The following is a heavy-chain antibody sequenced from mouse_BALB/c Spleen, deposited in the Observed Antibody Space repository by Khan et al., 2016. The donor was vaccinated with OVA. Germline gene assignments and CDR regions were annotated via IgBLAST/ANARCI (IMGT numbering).Heavy chain of an antibody. V-gene: IGHV2-9*02. CDR2: IWAGGST. J-gene: IGHJ4*01. Sequence: QVQLKESGPGLVAPSQSLSITCTVSGFSLTSYGVHWVRQPPGKGLEWLGVIWAGGSTNYNSALMSRLSISKDNYKSQVFLIMNSLQTYDTAMYYCARDGYYAMDYWCQGTSVAVSS. CDR3: ARDGYYAMDY. CDR1: GFSLTSYG.